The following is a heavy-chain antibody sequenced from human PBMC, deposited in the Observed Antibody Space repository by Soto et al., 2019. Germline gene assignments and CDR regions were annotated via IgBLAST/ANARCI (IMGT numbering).Heavy chain of an antibody. CDR2: IWYDGSNK. J-gene: IGHJ6*02. CDR3: ARDGRIAAAGNSYYYYGMDV. CDR1: GFAFSSYG. Sequence: QVQLVESGGGVVQPGRSLRLSCAASGFAFSSYGMHWVRQAPGKGLEWVAVIWYDGSNKYYADSVKGRFTISRDNSKNTLYLQMNSLRAEDTAVYYCARDGRIAAAGNSYYYYGMDVWGQGTTVTVSS. D-gene: IGHD6-13*01. V-gene: IGHV3-33*01.